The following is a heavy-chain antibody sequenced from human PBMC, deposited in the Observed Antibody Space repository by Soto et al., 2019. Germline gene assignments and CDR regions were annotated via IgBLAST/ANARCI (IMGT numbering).Heavy chain of an antibody. V-gene: IGHV5-51*01. D-gene: IGHD2-15*01. CDR1: GYRFTSYW. Sequence: GESLKISCKGSGYRFTSYWIGWVRQMPGKGLEWMGIIYPGDSDTRYSPSFQGQVTISADKSISTAYLQWSSLKASDTAMYYCARVYCSGGSCYSPYYYMDVWGKGTTVTVSS. CDR2: IYPGDSDT. CDR3: ARVYCSGGSCYSPYYYMDV. J-gene: IGHJ6*03.